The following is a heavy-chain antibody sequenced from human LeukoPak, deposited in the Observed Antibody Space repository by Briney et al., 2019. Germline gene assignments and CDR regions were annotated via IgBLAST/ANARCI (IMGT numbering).Heavy chain of an antibody. CDR2: IKQDGSEK. Sequence: GGSLRLSCAASGFTFRSYWMSWVRQAPGKGLEWVANIKQDGSEKYCVDSVKGRFTISRDNAKNSLYLQMNSLRAEDTAVYYCARNYYQDYYYYGMDVWGQGTTVTVSS. CDR1: GFTFRSYW. CDR3: ARNYYQDYYYYGMDV. D-gene: IGHD3-22*01. J-gene: IGHJ6*02. V-gene: IGHV3-7*04.